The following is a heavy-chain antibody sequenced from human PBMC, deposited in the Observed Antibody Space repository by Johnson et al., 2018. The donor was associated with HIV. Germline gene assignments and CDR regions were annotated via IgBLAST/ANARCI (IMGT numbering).Heavy chain of an antibody. D-gene: IGHD3-3*01. CDR1: GFTFSSYD. CDR2: VRRGGDT. CDR3: ARDLRQFLEWSTTFDI. V-gene: IGHV3-13*01. Sequence: VQLMESGGGVVQPGRSLRLSCAASGFTFSSYDMHWVRQTAGKGLEWVSTVRRGGDTYYPDSVKGRFTISRDNSKTLYLQMNSLRAEDTAVYYCARDLRQFLEWSTTFDIWGQGTMVTVSS. J-gene: IGHJ3*02.